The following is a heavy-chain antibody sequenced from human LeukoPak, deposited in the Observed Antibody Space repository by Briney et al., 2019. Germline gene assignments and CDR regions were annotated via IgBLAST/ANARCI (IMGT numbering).Heavy chain of an antibody. D-gene: IGHD3-3*01. Sequence: GASVKVSCKASGYTFTSYYMHWVRQAPGQGLEWMGIINPSGGSTSYAQKFQGRVTMTRDTSTSTLYMELSSLRSEDTAVYYCARALSPDFWSGYFDYWGQGTLVTVSS. CDR2: INPSGGST. V-gene: IGHV1-46*01. J-gene: IGHJ4*02. CDR1: GYTFTSYY. CDR3: ARALSPDFWSGYFDY.